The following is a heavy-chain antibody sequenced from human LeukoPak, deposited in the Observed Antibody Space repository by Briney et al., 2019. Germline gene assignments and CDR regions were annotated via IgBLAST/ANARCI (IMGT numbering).Heavy chain of an antibody. J-gene: IGHJ6*03. V-gene: IGHV1-69*10. CDR2: INPNSGGT. CDR1: GGTFSSYA. D-gene: IGHD4-17*01. Sequence: ASVKVPCKASGGTFSSYAISWVRQAPGQGLEWMGWINPNSGGTNYAQKFQGRDTMTRDMSTSTVYMELSSLKSEDTAVYYCARGIGYGDNYYYYMDVWGRGTTVTVSS. CDR3: ARGIGYGDNYYYYMDV.